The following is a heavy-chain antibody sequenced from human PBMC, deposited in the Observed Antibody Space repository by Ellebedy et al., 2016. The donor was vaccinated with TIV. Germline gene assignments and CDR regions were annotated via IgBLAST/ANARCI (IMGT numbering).Heavy chain of an antibody. V-gene: IGHV3-30-3*01. CDR2: ISYDGDDK. CDR3: ARTDRVFGLNPFAY. D-gene: IGHD3/OR15-3a*01. Sequence: GGSLRLXXEASGFTFSNYAIHWVRQAPGRGLEWVALISYDGDDKDYADSVKGRFTISRDNSKNTVYLQMNSLRPEDTAAYYCARTDRVFGLNPFAYWGQGTQVIVSA. J-gene: IGHJ4*02. CDR1: GFTFSNYA.